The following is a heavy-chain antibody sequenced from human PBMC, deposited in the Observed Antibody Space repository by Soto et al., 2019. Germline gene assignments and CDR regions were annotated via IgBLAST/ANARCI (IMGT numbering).Heavy chain of an antibody. CDR3: ARDFDCADGVCYTGYYYYGLDV. D-gene: IGHD2-8*01. CDR1: GFTFSGYS. J-gene: IGHJ6*02. V-gene: IGHV3-48*02. Sequence: PGGSLRLSCVVSGFTFSGYSMNWVRQTPGKGLEWLSYISSAGTTISYADSVKGRFTISRDNAKNSLYLQMNSLRDEDTAVYYCARDFDCADGVCYTGYYYYGLDVWGQWTTVTVSS. CDR2: ISSAGTTI.